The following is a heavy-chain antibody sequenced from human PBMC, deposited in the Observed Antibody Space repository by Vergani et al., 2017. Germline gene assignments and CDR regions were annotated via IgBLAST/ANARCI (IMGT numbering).Heavy chain of an antibody. CDR2: VIPNFGTA. J-gene: IGHJ6*02. CDR1: GGTFSSYA. V-gene: IGHV1-69*06. Sequence: QVQLVQSGAEVKKPGSSVKVSCKASGGTFSSYAISWVRQAPGQGLEWMGGVIPNFGTANYAQKFQGRVTITADKSTSTAYMELSSLRSEDTAVYYCAGSYISMIVVVTPADYGMDVWGQGTTVTVSS. CDR3: AGSYISMIVVVTPADYGMDV. D-gene: IGHD3-22*01.